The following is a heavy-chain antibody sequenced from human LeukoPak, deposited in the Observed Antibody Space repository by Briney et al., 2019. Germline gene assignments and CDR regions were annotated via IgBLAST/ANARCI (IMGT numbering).Heavy chain of an antibody. V-gene: IGHV4-61*02. CDR2: IYTSGST. Sequence: SETLSLTCTVSGGSISSGSYYWSWIRQPAGKGLEWIVRIYTSGSTNYNPSLKSRVTIPLDTSENHFSLKLSSVTAADTAVYYCARVTTGGYYNYWGQGTLVTVSS. CDR3: ARVTTGGYYNY. CDR1: GGSISSGSYY. J-gene: IGHJ4*02. D-gene: IGHD3-22*01.